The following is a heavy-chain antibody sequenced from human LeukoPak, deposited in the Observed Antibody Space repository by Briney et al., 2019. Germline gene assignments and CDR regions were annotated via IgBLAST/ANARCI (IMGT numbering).Heavy chain of an antibody. J-gene: IGHJ4*02. D-gene: IGHD2-2*01. Sequence: PGGSLRLSCAASGFTFSDYYMSWIRQAPGKGLEWVSYISSSGSTIYYADSVKGRSTISRDNAKNSLYLQMNSLRAEDTAVYYCASYLCSSTRCQGASFDYWGQGTLVTVSS. CDR2: ISSSGSTI. V-gene: IGHV3-11*01. CDR1: GFTFSDYY. CDR3: ASYLCSSTRCQGASFDY.